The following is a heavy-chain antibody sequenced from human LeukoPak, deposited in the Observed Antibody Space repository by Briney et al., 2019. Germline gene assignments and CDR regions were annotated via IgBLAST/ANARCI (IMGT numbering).Heavy chain of an antibody. CDR1: GGTFSSYA. CDR2: IITLFGTT. D-gene: IGHD2-21*01. CDR3: ARVGFGYCGGDCYAFDI. J-gene: IGHJ3*02. Sequence: ASVKVSCKAPGGTFSSYAISWVRQAPGQGLEWMGRIITLFGTTNYAQKFQGRVSITTDESTSTAYMELSSLRSEDTAVYYCARVGFGYCGGDCYAFDIWGQGTMVTVSS. V-gene: IGHV1-69*05.